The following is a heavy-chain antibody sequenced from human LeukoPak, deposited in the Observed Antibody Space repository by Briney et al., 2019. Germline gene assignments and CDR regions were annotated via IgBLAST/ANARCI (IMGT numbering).Heavy chain of an antibody. CDR2: LYYSGST. V-gene: IGHV4-59*01. CDR1: GGSFSGYY. Sequence: SETLSLTCAVYGGSFSGYYWSWIRQPPGKELEWIGYLYYSGSTNYNPPIKSRVTMSVDTSKNQFSLKLNSMTAADTAVYFCARGRYNDYGFDYWGQGTLVTVSS. D-gene: IGHD4-17*01. J-gene: IGHJ4*02. CDR3: ARGRYNDYGFDY.